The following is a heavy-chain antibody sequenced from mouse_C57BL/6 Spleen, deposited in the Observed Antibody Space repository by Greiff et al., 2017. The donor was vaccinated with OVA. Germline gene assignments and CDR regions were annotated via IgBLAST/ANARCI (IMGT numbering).Heavy chain of an antibody. D-gene: IGHD1-1*01. J-gene: IGHJ1*03. CDR1: GYAFSSSW. V-gene: IGHV1-82*01. CDR3: ARPVVDWYFDV. CDR2: IYPGDGDT. Sequence: VQLQQSGPELVKPGASVKISCKASGYAFSSSWMNWVKQRPGKGLEWIGRIYPGDGDTNYNGKFKGKATLTADKSSSTAYMQLSSLTSEDSAVYFCARPVVDWYFDVWGTGTTVTVSS.